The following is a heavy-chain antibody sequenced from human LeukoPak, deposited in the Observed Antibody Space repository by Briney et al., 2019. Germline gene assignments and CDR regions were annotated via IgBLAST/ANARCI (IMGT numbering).Heavy chain of an antibody. CDR3: ARVRQRCTNGVCYGVANRFDP. D-gene: IGHD2-8*01. V-gene: IGHV1-18*01. J-gene: IGHJ5*02. CDR1: GYTFTSYG. CDR2: ISAYNGNT. Sequence: ASVKVSCTASGYTFTSYGISWVRQAPGQGLEWMGWISAYNGNTNYTQTLQGRVTMTTDTSTSTAYMELRSLRSDDTAVYYCARVRQRCTNGVCYGVANRFDPWGQGTLVTVSS.